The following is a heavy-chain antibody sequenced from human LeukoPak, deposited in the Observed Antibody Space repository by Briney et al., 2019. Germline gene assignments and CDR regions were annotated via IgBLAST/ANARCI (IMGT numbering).Heavy chain of an antibody. CDR2: VSYDGSNT. J-gene: IGHJ6*04. D-gene: IGHD3-10*02. CDR1: GFTFSSYG. CDR3: AELGITMIGGV. V-gene: IGHV3-30*18. Sequence: GGSLRLSCAASGFTFSSYGMHWVRQAPGKGLEWVAIVSYDGSNTYYADSVKGRFTISRDNSKNMLYLQMNSLRVEDTAVYYCAELGITMIGGVWGKGTTVTISS.